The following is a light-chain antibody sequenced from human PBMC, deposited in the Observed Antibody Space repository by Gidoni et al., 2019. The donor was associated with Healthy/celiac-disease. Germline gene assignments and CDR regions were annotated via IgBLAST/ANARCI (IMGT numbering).Light chain of an antibody. Sequence: QMTRPPSSLSASVGDRVTITCRASQSISSYLNWYQQKPGKAPKLLIYAASSLQSGVPSRFSGSGSGTDFTLTISSLQPEDFATYYCQQSYSTPLTFGGGTKVEIK. CDR3: QQSYSTPLT. CDR1: QSISSY. J-gene: IGKJ4*01. CDR2: AAS. V-gene: IGKV1-39*01.